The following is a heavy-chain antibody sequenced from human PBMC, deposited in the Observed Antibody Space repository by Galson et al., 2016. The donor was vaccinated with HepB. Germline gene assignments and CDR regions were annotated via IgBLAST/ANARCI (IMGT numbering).Heavy chain of an antibody. J-gene: IGHJ4*02. CDR1: DFTFKNYT. CDR3: VIGTRNFDDHVLVY. D-gene: IGHD2-8*02. V-gene: IGHV3-64D*06. Sequence: FLRLSCAVFDFTFKNYTMYWVRQAAGKGLEYVSVISGDGAGACYVDSVKDRFPISRDNFKNILFLQMSILRPEGTAMYYCVIGTRNFDDHVLVYWGRGTLVTVSS. CDR2: ISGDGAGA.